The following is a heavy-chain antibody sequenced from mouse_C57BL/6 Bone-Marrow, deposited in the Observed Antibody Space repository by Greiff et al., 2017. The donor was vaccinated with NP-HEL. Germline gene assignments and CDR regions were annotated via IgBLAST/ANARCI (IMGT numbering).Heavy chain of an antibody. J-gene: IGHJ3*01. CDR3: ARGAQARGWFAY. CDR1: GYSFTDYN. D-gene: IGHD3-2*02. Sequence: VQLKESGPELVKPGASVKISCKASGYSFTDYNMNWVKQSNGKSLEWIGVINPNYGTTSYNQKFKGKATLTVDQSSSPAYMQLNSLTSEDSAVYYCARGAQARGWFAYWGQGTLVTVSA. CDR2: INPNYGTT. V-gene: IGHV1-39*01.